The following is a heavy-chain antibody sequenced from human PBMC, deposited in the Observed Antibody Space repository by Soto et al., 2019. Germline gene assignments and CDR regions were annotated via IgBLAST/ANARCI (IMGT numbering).Heavy chain of an antibody. CDR2: INAGNGNT. CDR3: ARGVVATIGPDY. D-gene: IGHD5-12*01. CDR1: GYTFTSYA. V-gene: IGHV1-3*01. Sequence: VASVKVSCKASGYTFTSYAMHWVRQAPGQRLEWMGWINAGNGNTKYSQKFQGRVTITRDTSTSTAYMELRSLRSDDTAVYYCARGVVATIGPDYWGQGTLVTVSS. J-gene: IGHJ4*02.